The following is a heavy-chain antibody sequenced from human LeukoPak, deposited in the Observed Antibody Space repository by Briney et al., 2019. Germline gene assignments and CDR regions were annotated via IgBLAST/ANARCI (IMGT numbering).Heavy chain of an antibody. CDR1: GYTFTSYG. J-gene: IGHJ5*02. CDR3: ARGITIFGVDYNWFDP. D-gene: IGHD3-3*01. CDR2: ISAYNGNT. Sequence: ASVKVSCKASGYTFTSYGISWVRQAPGQGLEWMGWISAYNGNTNYAQKLQGRVTMTTDTSTSTAYMELRSLRSDDTAVYYCARGITIFGVDYNWFDPWGQGTLVTVSS. V-gene: IGHV1-18*01.